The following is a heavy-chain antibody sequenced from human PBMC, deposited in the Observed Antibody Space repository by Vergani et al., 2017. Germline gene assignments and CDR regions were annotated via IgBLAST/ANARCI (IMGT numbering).Heavy chain of an antibody. CDR1: GFTFSSYG. Sequence: QVQLVESGGGVVQPGGSLRLSCAASGFTFSSYGMHWVRQAPGKGLEWVAFIRYDGSNKYYADSVKGRFTVSRDNSKNTLYLQMNSLRVEDTAVYYCARGHDYGDYWGQGTLVTVSS. J-gene: IGHJ4*02. CDR2: IRYDGSNK. CDR3: ARGHDYGDY. V-gene: IGHV3-30*02.